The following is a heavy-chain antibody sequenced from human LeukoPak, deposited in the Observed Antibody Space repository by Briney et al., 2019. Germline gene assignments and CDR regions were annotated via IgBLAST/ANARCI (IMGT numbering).Heavy chain of an antibody. CDR2: ISAYNGNT. Sequence: ASVKVSFKASGYTFTSYGISWVRQAPGQGLEWMGWISAYNGNTNYAQKLQGRVTMTTDTSTSTAYMELRSLRSDDTAVYYCARAGEPYTYYDSSGYLDYWGQGTLVTVSS. J-gene: IGHJ4*02. CDR3: ARAGEPYTYYDSSGYLDY. V-gene: IGHV1-18*01. D-gene: IGHD3-22*01. CDR1: GYTFTSYG.